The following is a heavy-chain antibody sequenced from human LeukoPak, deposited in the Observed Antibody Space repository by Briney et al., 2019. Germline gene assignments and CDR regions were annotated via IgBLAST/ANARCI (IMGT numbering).Heavy chain of an antibody. CDR1: NGSFSGYY. CDR2: IHRNGNT. CDR3: ARGRPDSGQGT. J-gene: IGHJ5*02. D-gene: IGHD1-26*01. Sequence: SETLSLTCTVYNGSFSGYYWSWIRQPPGKGLEWIGEIHRNGNTKYNPSLKSRVTISVDTSKNQFSLKLNSVTAADTAMYYCARGRPDSGQGTWGQGTLVTVSS. V-gene: IGHV4-34*01.